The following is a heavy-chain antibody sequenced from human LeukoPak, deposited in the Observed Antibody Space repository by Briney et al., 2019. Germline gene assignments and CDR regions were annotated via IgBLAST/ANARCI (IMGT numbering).Heavy chain of an antibody. CDR2: IYHRGST. CDR3: ARGLGNYYGSGSAQDY. V-gene: IGHV4-4*02. J-gene: IGHJ4*02. D-gene: IGHD3-10*01. CDR1: GGFISSSKW. Sequence: SETLSLTCAVSGGFISSSKWWNWVRQPPGKELEWIGEIYHRGSTNYNPSLKSRVTISVDKSKNQFSLKLSSVTAADTAVYYCARGLGNYYGSGSAQDYWGQGTLVTVSS.